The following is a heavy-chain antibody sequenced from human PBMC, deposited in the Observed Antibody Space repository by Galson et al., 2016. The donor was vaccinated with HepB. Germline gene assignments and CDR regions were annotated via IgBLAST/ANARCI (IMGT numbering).Heavy chain of an antibody. CDR2: INPSGGST. Sequence: SVKVSCKASGYTFINYYMHWVRQAPGQGLEWMGAINPSGGSTSYAKKFQGRVTMTRDTSRTTVYMELNSLVSEDTAVYYCARKSTDHYENSGLGYWGQGTLVTVSS. V-gene: IGHV1-46*01. D-gene: IGHD3-22*01. CDR1: GYTFINYY. J-gene: IGHJ4*02. CDR3: ARKSTDHYENSGLGY.